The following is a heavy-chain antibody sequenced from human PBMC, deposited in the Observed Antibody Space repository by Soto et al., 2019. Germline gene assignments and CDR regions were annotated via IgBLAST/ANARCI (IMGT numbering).Heavy chain of an antibody. J-gene: IGHJ4*02. D-gene: IGHD1-26*01. Sequence: QVQLVQSGAEVKKPGSSVKVSCKASGGTFSSYAISWVRQAPGQGLEWMGGIIPIFGTANYAQKFQGRVTITADESTSTAYRELSSVISEDTAVYYCARDALGLSVSDSVFVYWGQGTLVTVSS. CDR2: IIPIFGTA. CDR1: GGTFSSYA. CDR3: ARDALGLSVSDSVFVY. V-gene: IGHV1-69*01.